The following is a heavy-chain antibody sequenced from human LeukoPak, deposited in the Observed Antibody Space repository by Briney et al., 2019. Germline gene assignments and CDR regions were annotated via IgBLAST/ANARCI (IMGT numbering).Heavy chain of an antibody. Sequence: GVSLRLSCSASGFTFSSYAMHWVRQAPRKGLQYVSATSSNGGRTYYADSVKGRFTISRDNSKNTLYLQMSSLRAEDTAVYYCVKDVHSGYDYYYFDYWGQGTLVTVSS. V-gene: IGHV3-64D*06. CDR2: TSSNGGRT. CDR3: VKDVHSGYDYYYFDY. J-gene: IGHJ4*02. CDR1: GFTFSSYA. D-gene: IGHD5-12*01.